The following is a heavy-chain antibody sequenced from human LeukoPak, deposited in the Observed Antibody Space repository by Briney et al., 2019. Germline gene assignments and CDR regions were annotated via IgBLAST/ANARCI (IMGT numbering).Heavy chain of an antibody. J-gene: IGHJ4*02. D-gene: IGHD2-8*01. Sequence: SETLSLTCAVSGDSISRGHWWNWVRQPPGKGLEWIGEIFHTGNTNYNPSLKSRVTMSVDKSKNQFSLNLTSVTATDTAVYYCARNHEWAFDYWGQGTLATVSS. CDR3: ARNHEWAFDY. V-gene: IGHV4-4*02. CDR1: GDSISRGHW. CDR2: IFHTGNT.